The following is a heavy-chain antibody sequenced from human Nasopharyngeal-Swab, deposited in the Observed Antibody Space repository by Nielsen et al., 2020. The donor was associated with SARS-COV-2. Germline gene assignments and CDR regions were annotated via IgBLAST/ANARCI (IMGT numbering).Heavy chain of an antibody. Sequence: SETLSLTCTVSGGSISSYYWSWIRQPPGKGLEWIGYIYYSGSTNYNPSLKSRVTISVDTSKNQSSLKLSSVTAADTAVYYCARSAVGAWGGMDVWGQGTTVTVSS. D-gene: IGHD1-26*01. CDR3: ARSAVGAWGGMDV. CDR1: GGSISSYY. CDR2: IYYSGST. V-gene: IGHV4-59*01. J-gene: IGHJ6*02.